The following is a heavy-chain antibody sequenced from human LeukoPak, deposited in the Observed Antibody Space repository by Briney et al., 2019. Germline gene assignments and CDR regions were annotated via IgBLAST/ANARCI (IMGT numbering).Heavy chain of an antibody. CDR2: IYNSGST. V-gene: IGHV4-59*01. D-gene: IGHD4-11*01. CDR3: ASEKRVTTYYYGMDV. J-gene: IGHJ6*02. Sequence: SETLSLTCAVYGGSFSGYYWSWIRQPPGKGLEWIGYIYNSGSTNYNPSLKSRVTISVDTSKNQFSLKLSSVTAADTAVYYCASEKRVTTYYYGMDVWGQGTTVTVSS. CDR1: GGSFSGYY.